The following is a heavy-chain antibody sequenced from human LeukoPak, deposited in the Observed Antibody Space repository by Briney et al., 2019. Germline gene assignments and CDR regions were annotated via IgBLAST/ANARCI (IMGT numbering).Heavy chain of an antibody. D-gene: IGHD5-18*01. CDR2: ISGSGGST. V-gene: IGHV3-23*01. J-gene: IGHJ3*02. CDR3: AKRKALDDTAMADAFDI. Sequence: PGGSLRLSCAASGFTSSSYAMSWVRQAPGKGLEWVSAISGSGGSTYYADSVKGRFTISRDNSKNTLYLQMNSLRAEDTAVYYCAKRKALDDTAMADAFDIWGQGTMVTVSS. CDR1: GFTSSSYA.